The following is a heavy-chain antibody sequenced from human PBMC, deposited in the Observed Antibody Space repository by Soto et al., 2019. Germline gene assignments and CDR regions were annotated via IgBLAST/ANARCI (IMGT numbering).Heavy chain of an antibody. CDR2: IYYSGST. D-gene: IGHD3-22*01. Sequence: QVQLQESGPGLVKPSQTLSLTCTVSGGSISSGGYYWSWIRQHPGKGLEWIGYIYYSGSTYYNPSLKRRGTRAVDTSKNQFSLKLRSVTAADTAVYYCAISRGYADWFDPWGQGTLVTVSS. CDR1: GGSISSGGYY. J-gene: IGHJ5*02. V-gene: IGHV4-31*03. CDR3: AISRGYADWFDP.